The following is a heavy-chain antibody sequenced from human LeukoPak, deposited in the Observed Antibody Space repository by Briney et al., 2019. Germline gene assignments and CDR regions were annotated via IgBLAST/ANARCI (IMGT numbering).Heavy chain of an antibody. D-gene: IGHD1-26*01. Sequence: PGGSLRLSCAASGFTFSNYGMRWVRQAPGKGLEWVSVISWDDGSTKYYADSVKGRFTISRDNSKNTLYLQMNSLRAEDSAVYYCAKKSVRGGATVSPSDYWGQGTLVTVSS. CDR1: GFTFSNYG. CDR2: ISWDDGSTK. J-gene: IGHJ4*02. V-gene: IGHV3-30*18. CDR3: AKKSVRGGATVSPSDY.